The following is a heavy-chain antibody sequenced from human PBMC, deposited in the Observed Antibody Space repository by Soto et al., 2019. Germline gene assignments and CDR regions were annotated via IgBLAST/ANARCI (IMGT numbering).Heavy chain of an antibody. J-gene: IGHJ4*02. CDR3: ARYRREAVAGYTLDN. D-gene: IGHD6-13*01. V-gene: IGHV4-59*01. CDR1: GGSISSNY. CDR2: VYNSGST. Sequence: WATLSLTCTVSGGSISSNYWTWIRQPPGKGLEWIGYVYNSGSTNYNPSLKSRVTISEDTSKSQFSLKVNSMTAADTAVYYCARYRREAVAGYTLDNWGQGILVTVS.